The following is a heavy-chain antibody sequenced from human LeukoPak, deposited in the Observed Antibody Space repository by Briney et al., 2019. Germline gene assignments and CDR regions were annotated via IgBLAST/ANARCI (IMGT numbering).Heavy chain of an antibody. Sequence: GGSLRLSCAASGFTFSNYAMSWVRQAPGKGLEWVSFISGGDTTFYADSVKGRFTLSRDNSKNTLYLQMNSLRAEDTAVYYCAKDRQENYYDSSGYYNYFDYWGQGTLVTVSS. CDR2: ISGGDTT. CDR3: AKDRQENYYDSSGYYNYFDY. D-gene: IGHD3-22*01. CDR1: GFTFSNYA. J-gene: IGHJ4*02. V-gene: IGHV3-23*01.